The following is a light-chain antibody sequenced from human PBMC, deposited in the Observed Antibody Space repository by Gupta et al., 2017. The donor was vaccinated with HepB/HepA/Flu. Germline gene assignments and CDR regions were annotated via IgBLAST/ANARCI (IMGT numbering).Light chain of an antibody. Sequence: QAGLTQPPSVSKGLRQTATLTCTGNSNNVGNHGAAWLQQHQGHPPKLLSYRNNTRPSGISERFSASRSGSTASLPITGLQPEDEADDYCSEWDSSLNARIFGGGTKLTVL. CDR3: SEWDSSLNARI. J-gene: IGLJ2*01. CDR1: SNNVGNHG. CDR2: RNN. V-gene: IGLV10-54*04.